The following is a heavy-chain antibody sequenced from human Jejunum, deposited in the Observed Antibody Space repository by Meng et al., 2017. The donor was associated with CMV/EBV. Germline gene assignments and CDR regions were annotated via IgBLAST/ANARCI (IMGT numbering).Heavy chain of an antibody. CDR3: AKGQQSCGGDCFPDFDF. CDR1: FTFSSYA. CDR2: ISGSGHST. V-gene: IGHV3-23*01. D-gene: IGHD2-21*02. J-gene: IGHJ4*02. Sequence: FTFSSYAMSRGRRAPGKGLGWDSAISGSGHSTYLADSVLGHFSISRDSSKNTLYLEMNNLRADDTAVYDCAKGQQSCGGDCFPDFDFWGQGTLVTVSS.